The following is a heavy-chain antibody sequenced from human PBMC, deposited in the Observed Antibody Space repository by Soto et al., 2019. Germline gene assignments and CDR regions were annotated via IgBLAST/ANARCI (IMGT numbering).Heavy chain of an antibody. D-gene: IGHD3-22*01. CDR2: ISAYNGNT. CDR3: ANTYYYDSSGYYYTALDY. V-gene: IGHV1-18*04. CDR1: GYTFTSYG. J-gene: IGHJ4*02. Sequence: ASVKVSCKASGYTFTSYGISWVRQAPGQGLEWMGWISAYNGNTNYAQKLQGRVTMTTDTSTSTAYMELSRLRSDDTAVYYCANTYYYDSSGYYYTALDYWGQGTLVTVSS.